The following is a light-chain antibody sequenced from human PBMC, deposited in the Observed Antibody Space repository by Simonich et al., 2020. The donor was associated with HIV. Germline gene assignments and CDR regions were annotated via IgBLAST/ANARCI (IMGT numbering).Light chain of an antibody. CDR1: TSDIGSFDY. Sequence: QSALTQPASVSESPGQSITVSCTGTTSDIGSFDYLSWYQQHPGKAPELIIYDVNKRPSGISDRVSGSKSGNTASLTISGLQAEDEADYYCSSYTTINTLIFGGGTKLTVL. V-gene: IGLV2-14*03. J-gene: IGLJ2*01. CDR2: DVN. CDR3: SSYTTINTLI.